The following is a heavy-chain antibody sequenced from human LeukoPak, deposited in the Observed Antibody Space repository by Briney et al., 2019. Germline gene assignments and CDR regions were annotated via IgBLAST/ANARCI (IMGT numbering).Heavy chain of an antibody. CDR1: GFTFSSYD. D-gene: IGHD3-16*02. J-gene: IGHJ4*02. CDR3: AKDGLILRLGELSLPSDY. Sequence: GGSLRLSCAASGFTFSSYDMSWVRQAPGKGLEWVSGMSGSGGSTYYADSVKGRFTISRDNSKNTLYLQMNSLRAEDTAVYYCAKDGLILRLGELSLPSDYWGQGTLVTVSS. V-gene: IGHV3-23*01. CDR2: MSGSGGST.